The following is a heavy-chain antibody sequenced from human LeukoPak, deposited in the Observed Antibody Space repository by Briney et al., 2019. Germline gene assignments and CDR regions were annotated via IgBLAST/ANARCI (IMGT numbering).Heavy chain of an antibody. CDR3: ARGLGGYTSSQAY. CDR1: GFTFSSSW. Sequence: GGSLRLSCAASGFTFSSSWMHWVRQAPGKGLVWVSRINTDGSSTNYADSVKGRFTISRDNAKNTLYLQMNSLRVEDTAVYYCARGLGGYTSSQAYWGQGTLVTVSS. CDR2: INTDGSST. J-gene: IGHJ4*02. V-gene: IGHV3-74*01. D-gene: IGHD6-13*01.